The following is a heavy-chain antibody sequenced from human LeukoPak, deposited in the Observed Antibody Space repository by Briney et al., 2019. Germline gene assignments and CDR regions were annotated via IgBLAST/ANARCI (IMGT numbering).Heavy chain of an antibody. J-gene: IGHJ6*04. V-gene: IGHV4-34*01. D-gene: IGHD2-15*01. CDR2: INHSGST. CDR1: GGSFSGYY. Sequence: SETLSLTCAVYGGSFSGYYWSWIRQPPGKGLEWIGEINHSGSTNYNPSLKSRVTISVDTSKNQFSLKLSSVTAADTAVYYCARDVPRDGVVAATAPEYGMDVWGKGTTVTVSS. CDR3: ARDVPRDGVVAATAPEYGMDV.